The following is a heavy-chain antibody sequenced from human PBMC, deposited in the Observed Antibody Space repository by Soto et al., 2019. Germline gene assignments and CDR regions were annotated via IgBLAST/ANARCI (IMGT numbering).Heavy chain of an antibody. CDR1: GYTFTSYA. Sequence: ASVKVSCKASGYTFTSYAMHWVRQAPGQRLEWMGWTNAGNGNTKYSQKFQGRVTITRDTSASTAYMELSSLRSEDTAVYYCARDDDRYCSGGSCYLSYYMDVWGKGTTVTVSS. CDR3: ARDDDRYCSGGSCYLSYYMDV. D-gene: IGHD2-15*01. CDR2: TNAGNGNT. J-gene: IGHJ6*03. V-gene: IGHV1-3*01.